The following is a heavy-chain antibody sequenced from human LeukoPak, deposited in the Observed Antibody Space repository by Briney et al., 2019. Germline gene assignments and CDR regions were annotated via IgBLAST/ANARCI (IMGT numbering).Heavy chain of an antibody. J-gene: IGHJ4*02. CDR2: INHSGST. CDR1: GGSFSGYY. V-gene: IGHV4-34*01. Sequence: SETLSLTCAVYGGSFSGYYWSWIRQPPGKGLEWIGEINHSGSTNYNPSLKSRVTISVDTSKNQFSLKLSSVTAADTAVYYCARFITMVRGALDYWGQRTLVTVSS. D-gene: IGHD3-10*01. CDR3: ARFITMVRGALDY.